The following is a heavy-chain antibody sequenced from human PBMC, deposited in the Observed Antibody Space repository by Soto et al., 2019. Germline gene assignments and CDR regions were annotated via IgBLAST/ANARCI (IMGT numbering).Heavy chain of an antibody. CDR2: IYWDDDK. J-gene: IGHJ4*02. D-gene: IGHD3-3*01. CDR3: AHRGKLDYDFWSGSHMGGFDY. V-gene: IGHV2-5*02. Sequence: SGPTLVNPTQTLTLTCTFSGFSLSTSGVGVGWIRQPPGKALEWLALIYWDDDKRYSPSLKSRLTITKDTSKNQVVLTMTNMDPVDTATYYCAHRGKLDYDFWSGSHMGGFDYWGQGTLVTVSS. CDR1: GFSLSTSGVG.